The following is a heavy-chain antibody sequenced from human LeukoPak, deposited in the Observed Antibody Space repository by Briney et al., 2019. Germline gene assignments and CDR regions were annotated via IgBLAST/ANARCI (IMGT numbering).Heavy chain of an antibody. CDR3: ARALGYCSRTSCSFDL. D-gene: IGHD2-2*01. CDR2: IYPGDADN. V-gene: IGHV5-51*04. Sequence: GESLKISCQVSGYTFSNYWIGWVRQMPGKGLEWMGSIYPGDADNRYSPSFQGQVTISADKPITTAYLQWSSLKASDTAMYYCARALGYCSRTSCSFDLWGQGTLVTVSS. J-gene: IGHJ4*02. CDR1: GYTFSNYW.